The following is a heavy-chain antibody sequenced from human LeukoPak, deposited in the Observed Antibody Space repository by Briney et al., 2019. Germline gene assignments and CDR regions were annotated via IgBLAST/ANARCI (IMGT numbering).Heavy chain of an antibody. Sequence: SETLSLTCAVYGGSFSGDYWSWIRKPPGKGMEWDGEINHSGSTNYNPSLKSQVHISVDTSKNQFSLKLSSVTAADTAVYYCARADVAAAGDAFDIWGQGTMVTVSS. CDR1: GGSFSGDY. D-gene: IGHD6-13*01. J-gene: IGHJ3*02. V-gene: IGHV4-34*01. CDR3: ARADVAAAGDAFDI. CDR2: INHSGST.